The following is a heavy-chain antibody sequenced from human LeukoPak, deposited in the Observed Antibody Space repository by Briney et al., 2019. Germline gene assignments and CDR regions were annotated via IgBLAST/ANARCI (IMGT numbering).Heavy chain of an antibody. J-gene: IGHJ4*02. Sequence: GGSLRLSCAASGFSFSSYNMNWVRQAPGKGLEWVSSSSSSSRYIYYADSVKGRFTISRDNSKNTVYLQMNSLRAEDTAVYYCARDPGVVAFHYFDLWGQGTLVTVSS. CDR1: GFSFSSYN. CDR3: ARDPGVVAFHYFDL. D-gene: IGHD3-3*01. V-gene: IGHV3-21*04. CDR2: SSSSSRYI.